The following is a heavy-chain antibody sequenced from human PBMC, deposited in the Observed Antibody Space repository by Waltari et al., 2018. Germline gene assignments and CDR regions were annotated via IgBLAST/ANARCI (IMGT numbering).Heavy chain of an antibody. CDR3: ARGCGLRCPYWYFDL. V-gene: IGHV4-59*11. D-gene: IGHD4-17*01. Sequence: QVQLQESGPGLVKPSETLSLTCTVSGGSISSHYWSWIRQPPGKGLEWIGYIYYSGGTNYNPSLKSRVTISVDTSKNQFSLKLSSVTAADTAVYYCARGCGLRCPYWYFDLWGRGTLVTVSS. J-gene: IGHJ2*01. CDR2: IYYSGGT. CDR1: GGSISSHY.